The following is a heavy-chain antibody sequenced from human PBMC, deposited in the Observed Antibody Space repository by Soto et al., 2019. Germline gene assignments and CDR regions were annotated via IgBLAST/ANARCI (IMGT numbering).Heavy chain of an antibody. Sequence: SETLSLTCTVSGGSISSSSYYWGWIRQPPGKGLEWIGSIYYSGSTYYNPSLKSRVTISVDTSKNQFSLKLSSVTAADTAVYYCARHRYGDYGAGDYYMDVWGKGTTVTVSS. CDR1: GGSISSSSYY. CDR3: ARHRYGDYGAGDYYMDV. CDR2: IYYSGST. D-gene: IGHD4-17*01. J-gene: IGHJ6*03. V-gene: IGHV4-39*01.